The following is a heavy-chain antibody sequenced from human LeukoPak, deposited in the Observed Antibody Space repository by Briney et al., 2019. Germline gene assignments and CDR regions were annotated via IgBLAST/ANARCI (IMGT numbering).Heavy chain of an antibody. D-gene: IGHD5-18*01. J-gene: IGHJ3*02. V-gene: IGHV1-18*01. CDR3: ARGGYSYGPGDAFDI. Sequence: ASVKVSCKASGYTFTSHGINWLRQAPGQGLEWMGWVSGYNGNTDYAQKFQGRVTMTTDRSTNTVYMELRSLRSDDTAVYYCARGGYSYGPGDAFDIWGQGTMVTVSS. CDR1: GYTFTSHG. CDR2: VSGYNGNT.